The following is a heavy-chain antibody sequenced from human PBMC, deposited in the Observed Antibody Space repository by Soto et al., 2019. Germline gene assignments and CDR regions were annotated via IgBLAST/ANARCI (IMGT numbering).Heavy chain of an antibody. D-gene: IGHD3-10*01. CDR2: ISWNSGSI. J-gene: IGHJ4*02. V-gene: IGHV3-9*01. CDR1: GFTFDDYA. Sequence: SLKISCAASGFTFDDYAMHWVRQAPGKGLEWVSGISWNSGSIGYADSVKGRFTISRDNAKNSLYLQMNSLRAEDTALYYCAKDEGYGSGSYFFARGAFDYWGQGTLVTVSS. CDR3: AKDEGYGSGSYFFARGAFDY.